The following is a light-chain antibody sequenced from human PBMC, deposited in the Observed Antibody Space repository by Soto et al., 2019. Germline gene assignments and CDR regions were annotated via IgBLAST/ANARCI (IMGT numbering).Light chain of an antibody. V-gene: IGKV2-28*01. J-gene: IGKJ4*01. CDR1: ASLLFSNGXXY. CDR3: MQALQNPRT. Sequence: EIVLSQSPPSLPVTPGEPASISCSTSASLLFSNGXXYLXXXLQXXGXPPQXXXDLXSSRASGGPDRLSGSGSGTDFTLPISRVEAEDVGVYYCMQALQNPRTFGGGTKVDIK. CDR2: LXS.